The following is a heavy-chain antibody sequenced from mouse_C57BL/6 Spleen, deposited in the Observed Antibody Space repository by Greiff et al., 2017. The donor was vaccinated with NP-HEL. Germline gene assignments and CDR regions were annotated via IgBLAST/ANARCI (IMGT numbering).Heavy chain of an antibody. CDR2: LDPETGGT. CDR1: GYTFTDYE. V-gene: IGHV1-15*01. Sequence: QVQLQQSGAELVRPGASVTLSCKASGYTFTDYEMHWVKQTPVHGLEWIGALDPETGGTAYNQKFKGKAILTADKSSSTAYMELRSLTSEDSAVYYCTRPDGSSYAMDYWGQGTSVTVSS. D-gene: IGHD1-1*01. J-gene: IGHJ4*01. CDR3: TRPDGSSYAMDY.